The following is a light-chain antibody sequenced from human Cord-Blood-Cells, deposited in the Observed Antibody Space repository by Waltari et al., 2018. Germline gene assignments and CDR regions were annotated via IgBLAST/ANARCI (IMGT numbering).Light chain of an antibody. CDR3: CSYAVSSTWV. V-gene: IGLV2-23*01. CDR2: EGS. CDR1: SSDVGSYNL. J-gene: IGLJ3*02. Sequence: QSALTQPASVSGSPGQSITISCTGTSSDVGSYNLVSWYQQHPGKAPKLMIYEGSKRHSGVSKRFSGSKSGNAASLTISGLQAEDEADYYCCSYAVSSTWVFGGGTKLTVL.